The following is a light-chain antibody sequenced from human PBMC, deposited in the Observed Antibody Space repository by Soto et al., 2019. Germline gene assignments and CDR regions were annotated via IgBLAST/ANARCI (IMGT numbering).Light chain of an antibody. CDR3: QQYGSSPFIT. V-gene: IGKV3-20*01. CDR2: GAS. CDR1: QRISSSY. Sequence: EIVLTQSPGTLSLSPGERATVSCRASQRISSSYLAWYQQKPGQAPRLLIYGASSRATGIPDRFSGSGSGRDFTLTISRLEPDDSAVYYCQQYGSSPFITFGQGTRLEIK. J-gene: IGKJ5*01.